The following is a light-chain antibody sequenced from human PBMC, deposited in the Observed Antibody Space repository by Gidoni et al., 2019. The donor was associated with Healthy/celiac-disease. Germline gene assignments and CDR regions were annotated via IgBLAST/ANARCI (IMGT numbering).Light chain of an antibody. CDR1: QSVSSY. CDR2: DAS. J-gene: IGKJ4*01. V-gene: IGKV3-11*01. CDR3: QQRSNWPPLT. Sequence: EIVLTQSPATLSLSPGERATLSCRASQSVSSYLAWYQQKPGQAPRLLIYDASNRATGTPARFSGSGSGTDFTLNSSSLEPEDCAVYYCQQRSNWPPLTFGGGTKVEIK.